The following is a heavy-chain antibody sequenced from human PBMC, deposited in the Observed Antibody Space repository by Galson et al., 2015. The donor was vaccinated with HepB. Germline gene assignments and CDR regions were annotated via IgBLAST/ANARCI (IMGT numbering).Heavy chain of an antibody. D-gene: IGHD4-17*01. CDR3: AKVVATVIDWYFDL. CDR2: ISSRSSTI. Sequence: SLRLSCAASGFTFSSYSMNWVRQAPGKGLDWVSYISSRSSTIYYADSVKGRFTISRDNAKNSLYLQMNSLRDEDTAVYYCAKVVATVIDWYFDLWGRGTLVTVSS. J-gene: IGHJ2*01. V-gene: IGHV3-48*02. CDR1: GFTFSSYS.